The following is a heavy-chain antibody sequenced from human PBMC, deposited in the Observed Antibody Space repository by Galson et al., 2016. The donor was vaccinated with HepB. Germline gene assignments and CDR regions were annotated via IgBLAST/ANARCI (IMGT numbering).Heavy chain of an antibody. CDR1: GYIFTSYG. CDR3: VRIDGVVVPAATGSRDVFDI. CDR2: ISAYNGNT. D-gene: IGHD2-2*01. V-gene: IGHV1-18*04. J-gene: IGHJ3*02. Sequence: SVKVSCKASGYIFTSYGISWVRQAPGQGLEWMGWISAYNGNTNYAQKLQGRVTLTTDTSTSTAYMELRSLRSDDTAMYYCVRIDGVVVPAATGSRDVFDIWGQGTMVTVSS.